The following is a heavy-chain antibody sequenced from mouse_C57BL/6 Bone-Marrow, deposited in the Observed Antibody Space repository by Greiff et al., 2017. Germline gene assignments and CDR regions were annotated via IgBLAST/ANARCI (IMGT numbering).Heavy chain of an antibody. CDR2: IFPGSGST. J-gene: IGHJ2*01. CDR1: GYTFTDYY. Sequence: QVQLQQSGPELVKPGASVKISCKASGYTFTDYYINWVKQRPGQGLEWIGWIFPGSGSTYYNEKFKGKATLTVDTSSSTAYMLLSSLTSEDSAVYFCERCPSYYDYRYYCDYWGQGTTLTVSS. D-gene: IGHD2-4*01. CDR3: ERCPSYYDYRYYCDY. V-gene: IGHV1-75*01.